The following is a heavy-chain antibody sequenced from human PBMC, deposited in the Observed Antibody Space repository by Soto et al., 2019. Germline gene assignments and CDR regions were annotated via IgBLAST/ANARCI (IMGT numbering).Heavy chain of an antibody. D-gene: IGHD2-2*01. CDR1: GFTFDDYA. CDR3: AKDPAAMVGGVDV. Sequence: EVQLVESGGGLVQPGRSLRLSCAASGFTFDDYAMHWVRQAPGKGLEWVSGISWNSGSIGYADSVKGRFTISRDNAKNSLYLQMNSLRAEDTALYYCAKDPAAMVGGVDVWCQGTTVTVSS. V-gene: IGHV3-9*01. J-gene: IGHJ6*02. CDR2: ISWNSGSI.